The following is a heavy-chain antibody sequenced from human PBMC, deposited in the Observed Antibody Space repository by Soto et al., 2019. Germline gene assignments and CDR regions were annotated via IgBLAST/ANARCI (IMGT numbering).Heavy chain of an antibody. CDR3: AKELVTALYYGMDV. CDR2: LSGSSGTT. CDR1: GFTFSSYA. Sequence: GGSLRLSCAASGFTFSSYAMTWVRQAPGKGLEWVSTLSGSSGTTYDADFVKGRFTISRDNSKNTLYLQMNGLRADDTAIYYCAKELVTALYYGMDVWGQGTTVTVSS. J-gene: IGHJ6*02. D-gene: IGHD2-15*01. V-gene: IGHV3-23*01.